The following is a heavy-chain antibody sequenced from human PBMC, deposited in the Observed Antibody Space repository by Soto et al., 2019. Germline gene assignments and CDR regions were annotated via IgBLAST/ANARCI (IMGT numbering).Heavy chain of an antibody. V-gene: IGHV1-69*01. CDR1: GGTFSSYA. CDR3: ARVGGVRSGSYTHAFDY. D-gene: IGHD1-26*01. Sequence: QVQLVQSGAEVKKPGSSVKVSCTASGGTFSSYAISWVRQAPGQGLEWMGGIIPIFGTANYAQKFQGRVTITADESTSTAYMELSSLRSEDTAVYYCARVGGVRSGSYTHAFDYWGQGTLVTVSS. CDR2: IIPIFGTA. J-gene: IGHJ4*02.